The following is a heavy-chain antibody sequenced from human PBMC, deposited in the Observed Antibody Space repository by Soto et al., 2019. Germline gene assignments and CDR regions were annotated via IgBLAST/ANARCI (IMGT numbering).Heavy chain of an antibody. J-gene: IGHJ4*02. V-gene: IGHV4-59*01. CDR3: ARVSGDDPHDY. Sequence: QVQLQESGPGLVKPSETLSLTCTVSGGSISSYYWSWSRQPPGKGLEWIGYIYYSGSTNYNPSLETRVTISVDTSKNQFSLKLSSVTAADTAVYYCARVSGDDPHDYWGQGTLVNVSS. D-gene: IGHD4-17*01. CDR1: GGSISSYY. CDR2: IYYSGST.